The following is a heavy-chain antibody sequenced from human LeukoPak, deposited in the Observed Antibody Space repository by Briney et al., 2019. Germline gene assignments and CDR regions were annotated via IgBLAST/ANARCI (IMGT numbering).Heavy chain of an antibody. CDR3: AKSYCSGSSYFTDY. V-gene: IGHV3-30*02. CDR1: GFTFSNYG. Sequence: GGSLRLSCAASGFTFSNYGMHWVRQAPGKGLELVALIRYDGSNKYYADSVKGQFTISRDNSKNTLYLQMNSLRAADTAVYYCAKSYCSGSSYFTDYWGQGTLVTVSS. CDR2: IRYDGSNK. D-gene: IGHD2-15*01. J-gene: IGHJ4*02.